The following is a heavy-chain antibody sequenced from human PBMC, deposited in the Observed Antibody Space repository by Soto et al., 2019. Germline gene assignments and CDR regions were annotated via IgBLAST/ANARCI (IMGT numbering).Heavy chain of an antibody. CDR3: ARAVARRVKTIYYHYGMDV. CDR1: GYTFSNFA. J-gene: IGHJ6*02. V-gene: IGHV1-3*01. Sequence: VKVSCKASGYTFSNFAMYWVRQAPGQRQEWMGRINPGNGNTKYSQTFQGRVTITRHTSASTAYMELSSLSSEDTAVYSCARAVARRVKTIYYHYGMDVWGQGTTVTVSS. D-gene: IGHD5-12*01. CDR2: INPGNGNT.